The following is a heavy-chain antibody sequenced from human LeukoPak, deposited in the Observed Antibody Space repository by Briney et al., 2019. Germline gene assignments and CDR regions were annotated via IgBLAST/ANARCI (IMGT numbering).Heavy chain of an antibody. Sequence: GASVKVSCKASGYTFTGYSMHWVRQAPGQGLEWMGRINPNSGGTNYAQKFQGRVTMTRDTSISTAYMELGRLRSDDTAVYYCARDFGPYYGSGSRDYWGQGTLVTVSS. CDR3: ARDFGPYYGSGSRDY. CDR2: INPNSGGT. CDR1: GYTFTGYS. J-gene: IGHJ4*02. D-gene: IGHD3-10*01. V-gene: IGHV1-2*06.